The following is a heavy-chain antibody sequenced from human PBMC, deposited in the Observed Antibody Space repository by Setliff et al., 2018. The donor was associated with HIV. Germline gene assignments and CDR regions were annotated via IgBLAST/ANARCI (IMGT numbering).Heavy chain of an antibody. CDR1: GFTFTNYW. D-gene: IGHD2-21*01. Sequence: GGSLRLSCAASGFTFTNYWVHCVRQVPGKGLVWVSRTNTDGSITMYADSVKGRFAISRDNTKSSLYLLMDSLTVEDTAIYFCAKSKQRIAHGLESWGQGAQVTVSS. CDR2: TNTDGSIT. J-gene: IGHJ4*02. CDR3: AKSKQRIAHGLES. V-gene: IGHV3-74*03.